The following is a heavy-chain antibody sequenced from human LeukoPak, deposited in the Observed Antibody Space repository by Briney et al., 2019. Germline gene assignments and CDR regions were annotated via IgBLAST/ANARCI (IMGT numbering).Heavy chain of an antibody. J-gene: IGHJ5*02. CDR2: IYPSGTT. V-gene: IGHV4-4*02. CDR3: AKGTNWNFRSGSWFDP. CDR1: GGSISSGLC. D-gene: IGHD1-7*01. Sequence: SGTLSLTCAVSGGSISSGLCWTWVRQPPGKGLEWIGEIYPSGTTNYNPSLKSRVTISVDKSENQFSLKLYSVTAADTAVYYCAKGTNWNFRSGSWFDPWGQGTLVTASS.